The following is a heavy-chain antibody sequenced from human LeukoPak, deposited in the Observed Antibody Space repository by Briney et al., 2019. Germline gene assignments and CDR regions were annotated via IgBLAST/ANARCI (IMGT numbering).Heavy chain of an antibody. CDR1: GVSISSDNW. CDR3: ATRHHSRTYMVPLDS. Sequence: SEALSLTCAVYGVSISSDNWWTWVRQPPGKGLEWIGETHRSGDTKYNPSLNGRVTISMDNSKNQLSLNLISVTAADTAIYFCATRHHSRTYMVPLDSWGQGTLVTVSS. CDR2: THRSGDT. J-gene: IGHJ4*02. V-gene: IGHV4/OR15-8*02. D-gene: IGHD3-10*01.